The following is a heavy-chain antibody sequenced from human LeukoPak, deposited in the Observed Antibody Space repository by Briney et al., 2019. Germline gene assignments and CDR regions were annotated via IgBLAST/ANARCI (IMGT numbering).Heavy chain of an antibody. CDR1: GFTFSSYG. Sequence: GGSLRLSCAASGFTFSSYGMHWVRQAPGKGLEWVAVISYDGSNKYYADSVKGRFTISRDNAKNSLYLQMNSLRAEDTAVYYCARDFCSSTSCYYYYYYGMDVWGQGTTVTVSS. CDR2: ISYDGSNK. D-gene: IGHD2-2*01. J-gene: IGHJ6*02. V-gene: IGHV3-33*05. CDR3: ARDFCSSTSCYYYYYYGMDV.